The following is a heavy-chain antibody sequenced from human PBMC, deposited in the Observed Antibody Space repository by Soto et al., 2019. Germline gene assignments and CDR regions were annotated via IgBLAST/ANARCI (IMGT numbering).Heavy chain of an antibody. D-gene: IGHD2-15*01. CDR2: INPNSGGT. CDR1: GYTFTGYY. CDR3: ARGYCSGGSCYQIDY. Sequence: ASVTVSCQASGYTFTGYYMHWVRQAPGQGLEWMGWINPNSGGTNYAQKFQGWVTMTRDTSISTAYMELSRLRSDDTAVYYCARGYCSGGSCYQIDYWGQGTLVTVSS. J-gene: IGHJ4*02. V-gene: IGHV1-2*04.